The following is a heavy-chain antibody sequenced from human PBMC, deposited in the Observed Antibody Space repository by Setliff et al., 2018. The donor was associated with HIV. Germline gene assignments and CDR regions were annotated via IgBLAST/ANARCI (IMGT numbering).Heavy chain of an antibody. D-gene: IGHD1-1*01. CDR3: ARDLRGTQSSDY. CDR1: GGSFSGYS. Sequence: SETLSLTCGVSGGSFSGYSWSWIRQSPGKGLEWIGEVNHSGSSNLNPSFERRVTISGVPSKNQFSLRLSSVTAADTAVYYCARDLRGTQSSDYWGQGTLVTVSS. CDR2: VNHSGSS. V-gene: IGHV4-34*01. J-gene: IGHJ4*02.